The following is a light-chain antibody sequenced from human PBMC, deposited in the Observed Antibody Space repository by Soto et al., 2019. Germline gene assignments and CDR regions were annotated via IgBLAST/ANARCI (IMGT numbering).Light chain of an antibody. CDR1: KLGNKY. CDR2: QDT. J-gene: IGLJ1*01. Sequence: SYELTQPPSVSVSPGQTATITCSGDKLGNKYTSWYQQKPGQSPVLIIYQDTRRPSGIPVRFSGSNSGTTATLTISGTQAMDEADYYCQAWDSSYVFGTGTKLTVL. CDR3: QAWDSSYV. V-gene: IGLV3-1*01.